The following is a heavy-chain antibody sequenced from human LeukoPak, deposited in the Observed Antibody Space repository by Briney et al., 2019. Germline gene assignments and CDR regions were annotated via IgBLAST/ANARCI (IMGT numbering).Heavy chain of an antibody. V-gene: IGHV4-38-2*02. CDR1: GGSISSGYY. CDR2: IYHSGST. D-gene: IGHD3-3*01. Sequence: SQTLSLTCTVSGGSISSGYYWGWIRQPPGKGLEWIGSIYHSGSTYYNPSLKIQVTISVDTSKNQFSLKLSSVTAADTAVYYCASRAHYDFWSGYDDAFDIWGQGTMVTVSS. J-gene: IGHJ3*02. CDR3: ASRAHYDFWSGYDDAFDI.